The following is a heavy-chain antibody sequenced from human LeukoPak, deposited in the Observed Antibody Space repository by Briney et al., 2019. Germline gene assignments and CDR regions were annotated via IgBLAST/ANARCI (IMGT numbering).Heavy chain of an antibody. J-gene: IGHJ4*02. CDR3: AIDVIPTYYYDSSGYSYDY. V-gene: IGHV1-2*02. Sequence: ASVKVSCKASGYTFTGYYMHWVRQAPGQGLEWMGWINPNSGGTNYAQKFQGRVTMTRDTSISTAYMELSRLRSDDTAVYYCAIDVIPTYYYDSSGYSYDYWGQGTLVTVSS. CDR1: GYTFTGYY. CDR2: INPNSGGT. D-gene: IGHD3-22*01.